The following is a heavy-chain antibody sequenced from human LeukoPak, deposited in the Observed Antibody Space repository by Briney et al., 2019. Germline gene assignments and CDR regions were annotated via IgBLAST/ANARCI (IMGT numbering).Heavy chain of an antibody. CDR1: GGSISSGGYY. Sequence: PSETLSLTCTVSGGSISSGGYYWSWIRQHPGKGLEWIGYIYYSGSTYYNPSLKSRVTISVDTSKNQFSLKLSSVTAADTAVYYCARFAYSSSWYEGYWGQGTLVTVSS. V-gene: IGHV4-31*03. CDR2: IYYSGST. J-gene: IGHJ4*02. D-gene: IGHD6-13*01. CDR3: ARFAYSSSWYEGY.